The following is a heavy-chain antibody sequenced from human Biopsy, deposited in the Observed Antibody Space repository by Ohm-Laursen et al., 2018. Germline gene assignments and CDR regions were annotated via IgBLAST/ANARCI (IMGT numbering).Heavy chain of an antibody. CDR1: GGSISNYY. V-gene: IGHV4-4*07. D-gene: IGHD6-13*01. Sequence: GTLSLTCTVSGGSISNYYWSWIRQPAGKGLEWIGRIYSSGSTNYNPSLKSRVTMSVDTSKNQFSLILSSMTAADTVVYYCAREPRIAAVAYFDPWGQGTLVTVSS. J-gene: IGHJ5*02. CDR3: AREPRIAAVAYFDP. CDR2: IYSSGST.